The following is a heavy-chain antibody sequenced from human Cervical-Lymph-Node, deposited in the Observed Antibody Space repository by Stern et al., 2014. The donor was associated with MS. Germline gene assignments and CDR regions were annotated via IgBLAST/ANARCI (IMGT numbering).Heavy chain of an antibody. V-gene: IGHV1-2*06. CDR3: ARGRMLFDY. CDR2: INPNSGGT. J-gene: IGHJ4*02. Sequence: QVQLVQSGAEVKKPGASVKVSCKASGYIFSGYYIHWVRQAPGQGLEWMGRINPNSGGTNYAQKLQGSVTMTRDSSISTAYMELSRLTSDDTAVYYCARGRMLFDYWGQGTLVTVSS. D-gene: IGHD3-10*02. CDR1: GYIFSGYY.